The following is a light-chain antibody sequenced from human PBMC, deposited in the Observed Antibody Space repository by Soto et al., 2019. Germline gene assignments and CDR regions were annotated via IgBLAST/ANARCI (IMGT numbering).Light chain of an antibody. CDR1: QSVSSSF. J-gene: IGKJ1*01. V-gene: IGKV3-20*01. Sequence: EIVLTQSPGTLSLSPGERATLSCRASQSVSSSFLAWYQQKPGQAARLLIYGASSRATGIPDRFSGSGSGTDFTLTISRLEPEDFAVYYCQQYGSFWTFGQGTKVEIK. CDR2: GAS. CDR3: QQYGSFWT.